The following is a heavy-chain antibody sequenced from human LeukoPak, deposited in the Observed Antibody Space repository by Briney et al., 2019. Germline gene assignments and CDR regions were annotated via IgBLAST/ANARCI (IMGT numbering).Heavy chain of an antibody. CDR3: AKGRHHSGYVNDI. J-gene: IGHJ3*02. CDR2: ISSSGGST. CDR1: GFTFSSYE. V-gene: IGHV3-23*01. Sequence: GGSLRLSCAASGFTFSSYEMNWVRQAPGKGLEWVSYISSSGGSTYYADSVKGRFTISRDNSKNTLYLQMNSLRAEDTAVYYCAKGRHHSGYVNDIWGQGTMVTVSS. D-gene: IGHD5-12*01.